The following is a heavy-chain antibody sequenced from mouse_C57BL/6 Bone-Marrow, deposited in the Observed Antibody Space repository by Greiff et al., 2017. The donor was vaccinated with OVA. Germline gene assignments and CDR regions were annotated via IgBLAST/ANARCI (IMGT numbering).Heavy chain of an antibody. CDR3: ARSSYYSNCDY. V-gene: IGHV1-26*01. CDR1: GYTFTDYY. J-gene: IGHJ2*01. CDR2: INPNNGGT. D-gene: IGHD2-5*01. Sequence: EVQLQQSGPELVKPGASVKISCKASGYTFTDYYMNWVKQSHGKSLEWIGDINPNNGGTSYNQKFKGKATLTVDKSSSTAYMELRSLTSEDSAVYYCARSSYYSNCDYWGQGTTLTVSS.